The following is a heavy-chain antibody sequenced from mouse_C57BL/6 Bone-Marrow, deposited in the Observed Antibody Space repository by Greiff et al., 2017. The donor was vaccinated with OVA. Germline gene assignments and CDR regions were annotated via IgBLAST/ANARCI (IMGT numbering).Heavy chain of an antibody. D-gene: IGHD2-3*01. J-gene: IGHJ3*01. Sequence: VQLQQSGPELVKPGASVKISCKASGYAFSSSWMNWVKQRPGKGLEWIGRIYPGDGDTNYNGKFKGKATLTADKSSSTAYMQLSSLTSEDSAVYFCARSGGWLLRRAYWGQGTLVTVSA. V-gene: IGHV1-82*01. CDR3: ARSGGWLLRRAY. CDR2: IYPGDGDT. CDR1: GYAFSSSW.